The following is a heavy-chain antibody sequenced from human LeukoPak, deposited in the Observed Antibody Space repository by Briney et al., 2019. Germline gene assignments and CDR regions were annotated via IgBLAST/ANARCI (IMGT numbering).Heavy chain of an antibody. V-gene: IGHV4-39*07. D-gene: IGHD3-10*01. Sequence: TSETLSLTCTVSGGSISSSSYYWGWIRQPPGKGLEWIGSTYYRGTTYYNPSLKSRVTISVDTSKNQFSLKLSSVTAADTAVYYCARGSTLPYGSGSYRLRQRYFDLWGRGTLVTVSS. CDR2: TYYRGTT. J-gene: IGHJ2*01. CDR1: GGSISSSSYY. CDR3: ARGSTLPYGSGSYRLRQRYFDL.